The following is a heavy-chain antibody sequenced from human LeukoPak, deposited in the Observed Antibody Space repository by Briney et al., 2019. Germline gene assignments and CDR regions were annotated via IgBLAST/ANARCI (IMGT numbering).Heavy chain of an antibody. CDR1: GYTFTSYG. V-gene: IGHV1-18*01. D-gene: IGHD3-3*01. CDR2: ISAYNGNT. Sequence: ASVKVSCKASGYTFTSYGISWVRQAPGQGLEWMGWISAYNGNTNYAQKLQGRVTMTTDTSTSTAYMELRSLRSDDTAVYYCARDRSGEEGITIFGVVIPDPDYWGQGTLVTVSS. J-gene: IGHJ4*02. CDR3: ARDRSGEEGITIFGVVIPDPDY.